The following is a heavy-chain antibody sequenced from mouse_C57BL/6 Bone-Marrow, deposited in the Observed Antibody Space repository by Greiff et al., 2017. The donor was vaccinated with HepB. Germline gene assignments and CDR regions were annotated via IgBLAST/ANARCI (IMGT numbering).Heavy chain of an antibody. D-gene: IGHD1-1*01. J-gene: IGHJ1*03. CDR3: ARETYYGSSYSYWYFDV. CDR1: GFSLTSYA. CDR2: IWTGGGT. V-gene: IGHV2-9-1*01. Sequence: VKLVESGPGLVAPSQSLSITCTVSGFSLTSYAISWVRQPPGKGLEWLGVIWTGGGTNYNSALKSRLSISKDNSKSQVFLKMNSLQTDDTARYYCARETYYGSSYSYWYFDVWGTGTTVTVSS.